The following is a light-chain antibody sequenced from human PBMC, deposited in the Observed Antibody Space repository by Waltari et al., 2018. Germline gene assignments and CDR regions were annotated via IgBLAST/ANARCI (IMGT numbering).Light chain of an antibody. Sequence: DIQITQSPSTLSSSVGDRVTITCRASQSISSWLAWYHQKPGKAPKLLIYKASSLESGVPSRFSGSGSGTEFTLTISSLQPDDFATYYCQQYNSYAWTFGQGTKVEIK. J-gene: IGKJ1*01. CDR2: KAS. CDR3: QQYNSYAWT. V-gene: IGKV1-5*03. CDR1: QSISSW.